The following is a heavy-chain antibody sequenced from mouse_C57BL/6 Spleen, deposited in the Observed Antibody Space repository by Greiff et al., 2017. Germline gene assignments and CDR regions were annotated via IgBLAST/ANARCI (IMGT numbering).Heavy chain of an antibody. V-gene: IGHV1-15*01. J-gene: IGHJ1*03. Sequence: QVQLQQSGAELVRPGASVTLSCKASGYTFTDYEMHWVKQTPVHGLEWIGAIDPETGGTAYNQKFKGKAILTAAKSSSTAYMELRSLTSADSAVDYCTRLRAVVATPGYFDVWGTGTTVTVSS. CDR1: GYTFTDYE. CDR3: TRLRAVVATPGYFDV. D-gene: IGHD1-1*01. CDR2: IDPETGGT.